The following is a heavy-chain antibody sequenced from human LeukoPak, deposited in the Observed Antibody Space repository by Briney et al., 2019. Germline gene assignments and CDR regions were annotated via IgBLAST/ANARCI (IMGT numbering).Heavy chain of an antibody. CDR1: GFTFSGSA. CDR2: IRSKANSYAT. Sequence: GGSLRLSCAASGFTFSGSAMHWVRQASGKGLEWVGRIRSKANSYATAYVASVKGRFTISRDDSKNTAYLQMNSLKTEDTAVYYCTTPDSSGYFGYWGQGTLVTVSS. CDR3: TTPDSSGYFGY. V-gene: IGHV3-73*01. J-gene: IGHJ4*02. D-gene: IGHD3-22*01.